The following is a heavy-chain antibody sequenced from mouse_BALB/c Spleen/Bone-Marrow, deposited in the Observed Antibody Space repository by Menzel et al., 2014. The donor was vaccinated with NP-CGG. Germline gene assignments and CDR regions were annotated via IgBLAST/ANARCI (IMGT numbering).Heavy chain of an antibody. Sequence: QVQLQQPGAELVRPGASVKLSCKASGYTFTSYWINWVQQRPGQGLEWIGNIYPSDSYTNYNQTVKDKVTLTVDKSSSPDNMQLSNPTTENSAGYDCTESYGSSYEYYFDYWGQGTTLTGSS. J-gene: IGHJ2*01. CDR2: IYPSDSYT. CDR3: TESYGSSYEYYFDY. V-gene: IGHV1-69*02. CDR1: GYTFTSYW. D-gene: IGHD1-1*01.